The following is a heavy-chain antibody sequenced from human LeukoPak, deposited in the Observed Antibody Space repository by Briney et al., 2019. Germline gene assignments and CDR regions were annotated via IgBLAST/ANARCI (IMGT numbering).Heavy chain of an antibody. J-gene: IGHJ5*02. V-gene: IGHV4-34*01. CDR2: ISHSGRT. Sequence: SETLSLTCAVYGGSFSGYYWTWMRQPPGMGLEWIGQISHSGRTTYNPSLKSRVTISVDTSKNQFSLKLSSVTAADTAVYYCARVRGYSYGHNWFDPWGQGTLVTVSS. CDR1: GGSFSGYY. CDR3: ARVRGYSYGHNWFDP. D-gene: IGHD5-18*01.